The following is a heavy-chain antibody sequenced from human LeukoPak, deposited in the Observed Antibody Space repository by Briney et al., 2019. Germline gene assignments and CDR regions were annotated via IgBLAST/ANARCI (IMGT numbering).Heavy chain of an antibody. CDR1: GYTFTGYY. D-gene: IGHD4-23*01. Sequence: ASVKVSCKASGYTFTGYYMHWVRQAPGQGLEWMGWINPNSGGTNYAQKFQGWVTMTRDTSISTAYMELSRLRSDDTAVYYCARDLGGDYGGNSTGFDYWGQGTLVTVSS. CDR2: INPNSGGT. V-gene: IGHV1-2*04. CDR3: ARDLGGDYGGNSTGFDY. J-gene: IGHJ4*02.